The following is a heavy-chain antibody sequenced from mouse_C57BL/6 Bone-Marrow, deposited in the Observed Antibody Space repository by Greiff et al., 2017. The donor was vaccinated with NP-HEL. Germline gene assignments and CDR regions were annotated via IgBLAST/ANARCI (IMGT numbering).Heavy chain of an antibody. V-gene: IGHV1-36*01. CDR2: VYPYNGGT. Sequence: EVQVVESGPVLVKPGPSVKISCKASGFSFTDYYMHWVKQSHGKSLEWIGLVYPYNGGTSYNQKFKGKATLTVDTSSSTAYMELNSLTSADSAVYYYARSPHYDWFAYWGQGTLVTVSA. CDR1: GFSFTDYY. D-gene: IGHD1-2*01. CDR3: ARSPHYDWFAY. J-gene: IGHJ3*01.